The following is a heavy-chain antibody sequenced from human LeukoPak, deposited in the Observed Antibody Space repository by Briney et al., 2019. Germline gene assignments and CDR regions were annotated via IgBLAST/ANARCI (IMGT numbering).Heavy chain of an antibody. D-gene: IGHD2-15*01. CDR2: IYHSGST. V-gene: IGHV4-38-2*01. Sequence: SETLSLTCAVSGYSISSGYYWAWIRQPPGKGLEWIGSIYHSGSTYYTPSLKSGVTISVDTSKNQFSLKLSSVTAADTAVYYCARVYCSGGSCYTYYFDYWGQGTLVTVSS. CDR3: ARVYCSGGSCYTYYFDY. J-gene: IGHJ4*02. CDR1: GYSISSGYY.